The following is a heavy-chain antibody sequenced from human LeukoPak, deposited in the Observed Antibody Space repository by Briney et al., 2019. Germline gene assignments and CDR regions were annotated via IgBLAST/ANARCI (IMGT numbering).Heavy chain of an antibody. J-gene: IGHJ4*02. CDR2: ISTSGST. D-gene: IGHD3-22*01. V-gene: IGHV4-4*07. CDR1: GGSISSYY. CDR3: ASLHRVAINMIVDRTKYYFDY. Sequence: PSETLSLTCTVSGGSISSYYWSWIRQPAGKGLESIGHISTSGSTNYNPSLKSRVTMSVDTSKNQFSLKLSSVTAADTAVYYCASLHRVAINMIVDRTKYYFDYWGQGTLVTVSS.